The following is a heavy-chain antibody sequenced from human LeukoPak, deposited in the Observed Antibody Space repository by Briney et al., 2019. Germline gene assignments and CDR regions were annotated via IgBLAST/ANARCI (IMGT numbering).Heavy chain of an antibody. J-gene: IGHJ4*02. D-gene: IGHD6-25*01. CDR1: GFTFSAYG. V-gene: IGHV1-18*04. Sequence: WASVKVSCKTSGFTFSAYGIAWVRQAPGHGPEWMGWISNHNGNTNYAQKFQDRITVTTETSTGTVSMELRSLKPDDTAIYYCTRGIALATAYYFDSWGRGIQVTAAS. CDR2: ISNHNGNT. CDR3: TRGIALATAYYFDS.